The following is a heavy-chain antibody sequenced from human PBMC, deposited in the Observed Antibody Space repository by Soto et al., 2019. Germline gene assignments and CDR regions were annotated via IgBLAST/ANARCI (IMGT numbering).Heavy chain of an antibody. J-gene: IGHJ4*02. V-gene: IGHV3-23*01. CDR3: AKDLGLGVIAGYPHDC. CDR1: GFTFNNYA. Sequence: DVQLLDSGGGLVQPGGSLRLSCAASGFTFNNYAMSWVRQAPGKGLEWVSTISVSGANTYYADSVKGRFTISRDDSKNTLYLQMNSLGAEDTAVYYCAKDLGLGVIAGYPHDCCGQGTLVTVSS. CDR2: ISVSGANT. D-gene: IGHD3-9*01.